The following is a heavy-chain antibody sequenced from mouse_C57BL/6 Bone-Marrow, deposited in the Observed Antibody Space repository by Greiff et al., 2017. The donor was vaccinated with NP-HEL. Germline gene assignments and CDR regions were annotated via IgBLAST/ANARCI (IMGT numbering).Heavy chain of an antibody. Sequence: VKLVESGPGLVQPSQSLSITCTVSGFSLTSYGVHWVRQSPGKGLEWLGVIWSGGSTDYNAAFISRLSISKDNSKSQVFFKMNSLQADDTAIYYCARIGDYYWYFDVWGTGTTVTVSS. V-gene: IGHV2-2*01. CDR3: ARIGDYYWYFDV. CDR1: GFSLTSYG. D-gene: IGHD2-4*01. J-gene: IGHJ1*03. CDR2: IWSGGST.